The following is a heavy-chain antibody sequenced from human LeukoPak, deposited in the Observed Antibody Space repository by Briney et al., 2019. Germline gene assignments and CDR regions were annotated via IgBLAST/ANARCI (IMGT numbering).Heavy chain of an antibody. V-gene: IGHV3-23*01. J-gene: IGHJ3*02. CDR3: ARDRETLVVAATPDAFDI. CDR2: ISGTHAGRQGTT. Sequence: GGSLRLSCAASGFTFSTYDMSWVRQTPGKGLEWVSAISGTHAGRQGTTYYADSVKGRFTISRDDSKNTLYLQMNSLRAEDTAVYYCARDRETLVVAATPDAFDIWGQGTMVTVSS. D-gene: IGHD2-15*01. CDR1: GFTFSTYD.